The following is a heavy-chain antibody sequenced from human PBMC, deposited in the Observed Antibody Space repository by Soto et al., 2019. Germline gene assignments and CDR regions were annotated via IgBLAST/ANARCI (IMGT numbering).Heavy chain of an antibody. V-gene: IGHV4-59*01. Sequence: SETLSLTCTVSGGSISSYYWSWIRQPPGKGLEWIGYIYYSGSTNYNPSLKSRVTISVDTSKNQFSLKLSSVTAADTAVYYCARVWGGAFDIWGQGTTVTVSS. CDR1: GGSISSYY. CDR3: ARVWGGAFDI. CDR2: IYYSGST. J-gene: IGHJ3*02. D-gene: IGHD3-10*01.